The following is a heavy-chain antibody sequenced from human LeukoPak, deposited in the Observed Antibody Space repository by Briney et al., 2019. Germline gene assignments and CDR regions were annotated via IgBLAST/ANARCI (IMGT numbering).Heavy chain of an antibody. CDR2: IYHSGST. CDR3: ARQRRTVAGLEDY. CDR1: GGSFSGYY. V-gene: IGHV4-34*01. J-gene: IGHJ4*02. Sequence: SETLSLTCAVYGGSFSGYYWSWIRQPPGKGLEWIGEIYHSGSTNYNPSLKSRVTISVDKSKNQFSLKLSSVTAADTAVYYCARQRRTVAGLEDYWGQGTLVTVSS. D-gene: IGHD6-19*01.